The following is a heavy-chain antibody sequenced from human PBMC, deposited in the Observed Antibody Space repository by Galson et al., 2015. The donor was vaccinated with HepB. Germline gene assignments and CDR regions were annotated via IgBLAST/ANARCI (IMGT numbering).Heavy chain of an antibody. CDR3: ARIASGIVVVPAGNYYYYYGMDV. Sequence: PALVKPTQTLTLTCTFSGFSLSTSGMCVSWIRQPPGKALEWLALIDWGDDKYYSTSLKTRLTISKDTSKNQVVLTMTNMDPVDTATYYCARIASGIVVVPAGNYYYYYGMDVWGQGTTVTVSS. CDR1: GFSLSTSGMC. J-gene: IGHJ6*02. CDR2: IDWGDDK. V-gene: IGHV2-70*01. D-gene: IGHD2-2*01.